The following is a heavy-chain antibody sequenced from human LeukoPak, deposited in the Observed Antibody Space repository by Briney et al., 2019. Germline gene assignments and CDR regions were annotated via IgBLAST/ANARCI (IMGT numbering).Heavy chain of an antibody. V-gene: IGHV4-34*01. CDR3: ARQRWWPDGYNFFYVFDY. Sequence: PSETLSLTCAVYGGSFSGYYRSWIRQPPGKGLEWIGEINHSGSTNYNPSLKSRVTISVDTSKNQFSLKLSSVTAADTAVYYCARQRWWPDGYNFFYVFDYWGQGTLVTVSS. D-gene: IGHD5-24*01. CDR1: GGSFSGYY. J-gene: IGHJ4*02. CDR2: INHSGST.